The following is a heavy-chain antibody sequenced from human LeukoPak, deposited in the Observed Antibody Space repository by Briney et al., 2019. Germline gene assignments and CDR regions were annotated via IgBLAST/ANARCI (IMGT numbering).Heavy chain of an antibody. CDR1: GFTFDDYA. V-gene: IGHV3-9*01. CDR2: ISWNSGSI. D-gene: IGHD6-19*01. CDR3: AKGRIAVASRPGYFDY. J-gene: IGHJ4*02. Sequence: GRSLRLSCAASGFTFDDYAMHWVRQAPGKGLEWVSGISWNSGSIGYADSVKGRFTISRDNAKNSLYLQMNSLRAEDTALYYCAKGRIAVASRPGYFDYWGQGTLVTVSS.